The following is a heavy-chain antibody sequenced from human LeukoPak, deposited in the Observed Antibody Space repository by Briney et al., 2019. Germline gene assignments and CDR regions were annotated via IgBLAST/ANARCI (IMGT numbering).Heavy chain of an antibody. V-gene: IGHV4-61*02. CDR2: IYTSGST. D-gene: IGHD3-3*01. J-gene: IGHJ2*01. CDR1: GGSISSGSYY. CDR3: ARAALQYYDFWSGPPTTQDWYFDL. Sequence: SETLSLTCTVSGGSISSGSYYWSWIRQPAGKGLEWIGRIYTSGSTNYNPPLKSRVTISVDTSKNQFSLKLSSVTAADTAVYYCARAALQYYDFWSGPPTTQDWYFDLWGRGTLVTVSS.